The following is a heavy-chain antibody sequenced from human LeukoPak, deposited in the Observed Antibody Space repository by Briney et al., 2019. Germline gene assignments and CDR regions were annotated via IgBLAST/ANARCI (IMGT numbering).Heavy chain of an antibody. D-gene: IGHD1-1*01. CDR2: ISSDSGSFK. CDR1: GFTFTTYH. V-gene: IGHV3-21*04. J-gene: IGHJ4*02. Sequence: PGGSLRLSCAASGFTFTTYHMHWVRQAPGKGLEWVSSISSDSGSFKYYAHSVQGRFTISRDNAQNSLYLQMNSLRAEDTAVYYCARGTYWSPLDFDYWGQGSLVTVSS. CDR3: ARGTYWSPLDFDY.